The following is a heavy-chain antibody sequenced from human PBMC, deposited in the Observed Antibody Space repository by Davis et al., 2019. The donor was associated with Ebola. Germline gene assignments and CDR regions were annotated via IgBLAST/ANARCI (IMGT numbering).Heavy chain of an antibody. V-gene: IGHV4-34*01. CDR2: INHSGST. CDR3: ARAGSYYDFWSGYSAFDY. D-gene: IGHD3-3*01. J-gene: IGHJ4*02. CDR1: GGSFSGYY. Sequence: MPSETLSLTCAVYGGSFSGYYWSRIRQPPGKGLEWIGEINHSGSTNYNPSLKSRVTISVDTSKNQFSLKLSSVTAADTAVYYCARAGSYYDFWSGYSAFDYWGQGTLVTVSS.